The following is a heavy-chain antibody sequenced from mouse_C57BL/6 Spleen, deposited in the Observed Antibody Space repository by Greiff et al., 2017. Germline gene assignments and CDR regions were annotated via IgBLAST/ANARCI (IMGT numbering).Heavy chain of an antibody. CDR2: INPYNGGT. CDR1: GYTFTDYY. D-gene: IGHD1-1*01. CDR3: ARGAYGSTFSWFAY. V-gene: IGHV1-19*01. J-gene: IGHJ3*01. Sequence: EVQLQQSGPVLVKPGASVKMSCKASGYTFTDYYMNWVKQSHGKSLEWIGVINPYNGGTSYNQKFKGKATLTVDKSSSTAYMELNSLTSEDSAVYYCARGAYGSTFSWFAYWGQGTLVTVSA.